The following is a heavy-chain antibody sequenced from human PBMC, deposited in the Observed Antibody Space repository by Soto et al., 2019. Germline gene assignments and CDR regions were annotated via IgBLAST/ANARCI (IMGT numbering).Heavy chain of an antibody. CDR2: ISSSSSTI. J-gene: IGHJ6*02. Sequence: GGSLRLSCAASGFTFSSYSMNWVRQAPGKGLEWVSYISSSSSTIYYADSVKGRFTISRDNAENSLYLQMNSLRDEDTAVYYCAREIGLWFGELLPYYYGMDVWGQGTTVTVSS. D-gene: IGHD3-10*01. V-gene: IGHV3-48*02. CDR1: GFTFSSYS. CDR3: AREIGLWFGELLPYYYGMDV.